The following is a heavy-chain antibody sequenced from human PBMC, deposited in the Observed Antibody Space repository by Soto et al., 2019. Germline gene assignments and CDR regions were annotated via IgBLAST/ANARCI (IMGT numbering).Heavy chain of an antibody. CDR2: IYYSGST. Sequence: PSETLSLTCTVSGGSISSYCWSWIRQPPGKGLEWIGYIYYSGSTNYNPSLKSRVTISVDTSKNQFSLKLSSVTAADTAVYYCARLEDYYYYGMDVWGQGTTVTVSS. J-gene: IGHJ6*02. CDR3: ARLEDYYYYGMDV. CDR1: GGSISSYC. V-gene: IGHV4-59*01. D-gene: IGHD1-1*01.